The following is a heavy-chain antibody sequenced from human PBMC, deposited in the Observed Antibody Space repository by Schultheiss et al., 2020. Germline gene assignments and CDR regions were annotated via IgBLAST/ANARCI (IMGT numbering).Heavy chain of an antibody. V-gene: IGHV3-53*01. Sequence: GSLRLSCAASGFTVSSNYMSWVRQAPGKGLEWVSVIYSGGSTYYADSVKGRFTISRDNSKNTLYLQMNSLRAEDTAMYYCARVGYNSSGWYGAFDIWGQGTMVTVSS. J-gene: IGHJ3*02. CDR3: ARVGYNSSGWYGAFDI. CDR1: GFTVSSNY. CDR2: IYSGGST. D-gene: IGHD6-19*01.